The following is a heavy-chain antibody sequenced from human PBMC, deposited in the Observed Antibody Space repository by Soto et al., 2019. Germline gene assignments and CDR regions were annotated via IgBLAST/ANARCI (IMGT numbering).Heavy chain of an antibody. D-gene: IGHD3-3*01. V-gene: IGHV3-21*01. CDR2: ISSSSSYI. CDR1: GFTFSSYS. Sequence: PGGSLRLSCAASGFTFSSYSMNWVRQAPGKGLEWVSSISSSSSYIYYADSVKGRFTISRDNAKNSLYLQMNSLRAEDTAVYYCALPYYDFWSGYLHQAQQDVWGKGTTVTVCS. J-gene: IGHJ6*04. CDR3: ALPYYDFWSGYLHQAQQDV.